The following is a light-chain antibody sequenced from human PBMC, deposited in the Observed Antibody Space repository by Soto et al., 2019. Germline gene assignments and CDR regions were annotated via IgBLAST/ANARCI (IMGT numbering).Light chain of an antibody. V-gene: IGKV3-15*01. CDR3: QQYNKWPLT. Sequence: EVVMKQSPGTVSASPGAPATLSCRASQSVSTNVAWFQQKPGQVPRLLIYGPSTRSSVVPANFSGGGSGTEFTLNISSPESEDSAVYYCQQYNKWPLTFGGGTKVEI. J-gene: IGKJ4*01. CDR2: GPS. CDR1: QSVSTN.